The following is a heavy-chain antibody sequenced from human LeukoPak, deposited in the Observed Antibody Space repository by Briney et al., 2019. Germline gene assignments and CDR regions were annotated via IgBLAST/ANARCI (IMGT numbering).Heavy chain of an antibody. V-gene: IGHV3-7*01. CDR3: ARPALVGEIFEF. J-gene: IGHJ4*02. CDR1: GITFNDYW. Sequence: GGSLRLSCAASGITFNDYWMSWVGQAPGKGLEWVADIKQDGNDQKYVDSVKGRFTISRDNTKNSLYLQMNSLRAEDTAVYYCARPALVGEIFEFWGQGTLVTVSS. D-gene: IGHD1-26*01. CDR2: IKQDGNDQ.